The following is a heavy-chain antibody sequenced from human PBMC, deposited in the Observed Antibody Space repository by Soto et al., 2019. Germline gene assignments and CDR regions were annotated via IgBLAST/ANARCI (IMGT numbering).Heavy chain of an antibody. CDR1: GGTFSSYA. CDR2: IIPIFGTA. V-gene: IGHV1-69*13. J-gene: IGHJ5*02. Sequence: SVKVSCKASGGTFSSYAISWVRQAPGQGLEWMGGIIPIFGTANYAQKFQGRVTITADESTSTAYMELSSLRSEDTAVYYCASSYCSGGSCYPPVGWFDPWGQGTLVTVSS. CDR3: ASSYCSGGSCYPPVGWFDP. D-gene: IGHD2-15*01.